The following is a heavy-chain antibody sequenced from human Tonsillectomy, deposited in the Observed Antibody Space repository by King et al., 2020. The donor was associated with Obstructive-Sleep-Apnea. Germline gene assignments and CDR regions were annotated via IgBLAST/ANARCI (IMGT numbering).Heavy chain of an antibody. D-gene: IGHD4-17*01. V-gene: IGHV3-33*01. J-gene: IGHJ4*02. CDR1: GFTFSSYG. CDR2: IWYDGSNK. CDR3: ATKTTVNDY. Sequence: VQLVESGGGVVQPGRSLRLSCAASGFTFSSYGMHWVRQAPGKGLEWVAVIWYDGSNKYYADSVKGRFTISRDNSKNTLYLQMNSLRAEETAVYYCATKTTVNDYWGQGTLVTVSS.